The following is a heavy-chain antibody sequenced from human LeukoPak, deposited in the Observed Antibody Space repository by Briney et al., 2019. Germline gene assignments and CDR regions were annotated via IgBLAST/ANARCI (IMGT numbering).Heavy chain of an antibody. CDR2: INPYSGDT. D-gene: IGHD5-12*01. CDR1: GYTFTSYG. Sequence: ASVKVSCKAPGYTFTSYGISWVRQAPGQGLAWMGWINPYSGDTTYAQKFQGRLTLTRDTSISTAYMEVSRLKSDDTAVYYCARTNGGYEYNWGQGTRVIVSS. CDR3: ARTNGGYEYN. V-gene: IGHV1-2*02. J-gene: IGHJ4*02.